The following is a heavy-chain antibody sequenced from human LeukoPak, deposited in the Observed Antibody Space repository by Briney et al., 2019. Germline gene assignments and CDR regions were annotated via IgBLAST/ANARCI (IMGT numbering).Heavy chain of an antibody. V-gene: IGHV3-23*01. D-gene: IGHD2-2*02. J-gene: IGHJ6*03. CDR2: ISGSGGST. Sequence: GGSLRLSCAASGFTFSSYSMNWVRQAPGKGLEWVSAISGSGGSTYYADSVKGRFTISRDNSKNTLYLQMNSLRAEDTAVYYCAKGGLVVPAAILGYYYYYYMDVWGKGTTVTVSS. CDR1: GFTFSSYS. CDR3: AKGGLVVPAAILGYYYYYYMDV.